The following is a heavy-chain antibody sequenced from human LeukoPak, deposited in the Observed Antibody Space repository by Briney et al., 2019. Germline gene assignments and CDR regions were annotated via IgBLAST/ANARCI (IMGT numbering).Heavy chain of an antibody. Sequence: GGSRRLSCAASGFTFDDYAMHWVRQLPGKGLEWVSGISWNSGSIVYADSVKGRFTISRDNAKSSLYLQMNSLRAEDTALYYCAKNWGSGSYDPYFDYWGQGTLVTVSS. V-gene: IGHV3-9*01. D-gene: IGHD1-26*01. CDR3: AKNWGSGSYDPYFDY. CDR1: GFTFDDYA. CDR2: ISWNSGSI. J-gene: IGHJ4*02.